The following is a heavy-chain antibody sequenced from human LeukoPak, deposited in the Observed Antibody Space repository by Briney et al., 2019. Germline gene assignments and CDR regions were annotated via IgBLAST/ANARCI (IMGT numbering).Heavy chain of an antibody. D-gene: IGHD2-2*01. J-gene: IGHJ3*02. CDR1: VGSITSSSYY. V-gene: IGHV4-39*01. CDR3: SRLPFCSNYSCSGHSAFDI. CDR2: ISYSGST. Sequence: SETLSLTCTVSVGSITSSSYYWRWIRQPPGKGLEWIASISYSGSTYYNPSLKSRVTISVDTSKNQFSLKLSSVTAAYTAVYCLSRLPFCSNYSCSGHSAFDIWGQGTMVTVSS.